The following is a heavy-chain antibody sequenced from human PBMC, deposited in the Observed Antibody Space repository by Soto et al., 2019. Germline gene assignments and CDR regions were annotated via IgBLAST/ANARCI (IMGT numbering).Heavy chain of an antibody. D-gene: IGHD3-16*01. Sequence: QVQVVESGGNIVQPGTSLRLSRAASGFAFTNYGIHWVRQAPGKGLEWVAHISNDGSKKFYADSVKGRFTISRDNSENTVYLQMTSLRPDDTAVFYCARDVAMPTGFGLGYWGQGTLVTVSS. CDR3: ARDVAMPTGFGLGY. V-gene: IGHV3-30*03. J-gene: IGHJ4*02. CDR2: ISNDGSKK. CDR1: GFAFTNYG.